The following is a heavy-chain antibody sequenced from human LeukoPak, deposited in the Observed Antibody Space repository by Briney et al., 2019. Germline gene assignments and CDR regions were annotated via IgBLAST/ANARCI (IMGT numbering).Heavy chain of an antibody. D-gene: IGHD1-26*01. CDR2: IYHSGST. Sequence: SQTLSLTCTVSGGSISSGGYYWSWIRQPPGKGLEWIGYIYHSGSTYYNPSLKSRVTISVDRSKNQFSLKLSSVTAADTAVYYCARDPSSRELRSWGQGTLVTVSS. CDR3: ARDPSSRELRS. J-gene: IGHJ5*02. V-gene: IGHV4-30-2*01. CDR1: GGSISSGGYY.